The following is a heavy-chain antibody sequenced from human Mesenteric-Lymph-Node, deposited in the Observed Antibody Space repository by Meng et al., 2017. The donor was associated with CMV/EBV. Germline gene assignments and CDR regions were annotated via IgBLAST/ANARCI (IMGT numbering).Heavy chain of an antibody. CDR2: ISTSGSTI. CDR3: ARDGWANYGDNSMDV. CDR1: GFTFSTYE. D-gene: IGHD4-23*01. J-gene: IGHJ6*02. Sequence: GESLKISCAGSGFTFSTYEMNWVRQAPGKGLEWVSYISTSGSTIYYADSVKGRFTIPRDNAKNSLFLQMNSLRGEDTAVYYCARDGWANYGDNSMDVWGQGTTVTVSS. V-gene: IGHV3-48*03.